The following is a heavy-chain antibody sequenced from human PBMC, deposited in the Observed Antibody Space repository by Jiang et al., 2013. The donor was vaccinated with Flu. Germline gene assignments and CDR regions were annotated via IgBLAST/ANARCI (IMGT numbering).Heavy chain of an antibody. CDR2: IYPGDSKI. CDR3: ARRFAVTTSNWFDA. Sequence: MGMIYPGDSKIRYSPSFEGQVTISADKSIDTAYLQWSSLNASDSAMYYCARRFAVTTSNWFDAWGQGTQVTVSS. D-gene: IGHD3-3*01. J-gene: IGHJ5*02. V-gene: IGHV5-51*01.